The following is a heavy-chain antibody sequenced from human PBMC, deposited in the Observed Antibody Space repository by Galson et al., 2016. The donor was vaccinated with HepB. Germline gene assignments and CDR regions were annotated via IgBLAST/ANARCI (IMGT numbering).Heavy chain of an antibody. CDR1: GFSFSTAW. D-gene: IGHD3-9*01. CDR3: TVCGLTGDLDY. CDR2: SKSKTDGGAI. J-gene: IGHJ4*01. Sequence: SLRLSCAASGFSFSTAWMTWVRQAPGKGLERIGRSKSKTDGGAIDYAAPVRGRFTISRDDSRDTLFLQMNSLKFEDTAVYYCTVCGLTGDLDYWGRGTLVAVSS. V-gene: IGHV3-15*01.